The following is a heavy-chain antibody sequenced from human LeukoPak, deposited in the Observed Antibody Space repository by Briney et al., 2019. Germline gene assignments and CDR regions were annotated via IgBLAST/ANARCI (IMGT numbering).Heavy chain of an antibody. D-gene: IGHD5-18*01. V-gene: IGHV3-30*04. CDR1: GSTFGSYA. J-gene: IGHJ4*02. CDR2: ISYDGSNR. Sequence: QPGGPWDLSFEAPGSTFGSYAMPGAPKAPGRGLEGGPVISYDGSNRYYADSVKGRFTISRDNSKNTVYVQMNSLRAEDTAVYFCARGRNVDTSMVNDYWGQGTLVTVSS. CDR3: ARGRNVDTSMVNDY.